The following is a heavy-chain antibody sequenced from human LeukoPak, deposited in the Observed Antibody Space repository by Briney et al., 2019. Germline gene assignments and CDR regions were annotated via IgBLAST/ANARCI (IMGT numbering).Heavy chain of an antibody. Sequence: GGSLRLSCAASGFTFSSHWMSWVRQAPGKGLEWVANIKQDGSEKYYVDSVKGRFTISRDNAKNSLYLQMNSLRTEDTAVYYCARATNGGFDYWGQGTLVTVSS. D-gene: IGHD2-2*01. CDR2: IKQDGSEK. CDR3: ARATNGGFDY. J-gene: IGHJ4*02. V-gene: IGHV3-7*01. CDR1: GFTFSSHW.